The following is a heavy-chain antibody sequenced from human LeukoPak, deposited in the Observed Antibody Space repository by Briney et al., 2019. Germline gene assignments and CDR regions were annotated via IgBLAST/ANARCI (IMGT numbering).Heavy chain of an antibody. CDR1: GFTFSSYW. Sequence: GGSLRLSCAASGFTFSSYWMHWVRQAPGKGLVWVSRINSDGSSTSYADSVKGRFTISRDNAKNTLYLQMNSLRAEDTAVYYCARGEIVGAPPDYWGQGTLVTVSS. V-gene: IGHV3-74*01. J-gene: IGHJ4*02. D-gene: IGHD1-26*01. CDR2: INSDGSST. CDR3: ARGEIVGAPPDY.